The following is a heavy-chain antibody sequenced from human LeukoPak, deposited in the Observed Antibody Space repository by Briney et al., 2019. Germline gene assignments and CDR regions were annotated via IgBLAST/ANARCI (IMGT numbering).Heavy chain of an antibody. CDR3: ARGVANYYDNSGYQN. D-gene: IGHD3-22*01. V-gene: IGHV3-53*01. Sequence: GGSLRLSCAASGFTVRSNYMSWVRQAPGKGLEWVSVIETGGKTNYADSVEGRFTISRDNSKNTLYLQMNSLRAEDTAVYYCARGVANYYDNSGYQNWGQGTLVTVSS. CDR1: GFTVRSNY. CDR2: IETGGKT. J-gene: IGHJ4*02.